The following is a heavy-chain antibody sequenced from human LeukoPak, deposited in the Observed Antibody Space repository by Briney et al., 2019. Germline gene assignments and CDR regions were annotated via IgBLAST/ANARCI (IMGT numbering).Heavy chain of an antibody. J-gene: IGHJ5*02. Sequence: GGSLRLSCAASGFTFSSYGMNWVRQAPGKGLEWVAGIWYDGSNKYYADSVKGRFTISRDNSKNTLFLQMNSLRAEDTAVYYWAKDRIAVRPGWFDPWGQGNLVTVSS. CDR2: IWYDGSNK. CDR3: AKDRIAVRPGWFDP. CDR1: GFTFSSYG. D-gene: IGHD6-6*01. V-gene: IGHV3-33*06.